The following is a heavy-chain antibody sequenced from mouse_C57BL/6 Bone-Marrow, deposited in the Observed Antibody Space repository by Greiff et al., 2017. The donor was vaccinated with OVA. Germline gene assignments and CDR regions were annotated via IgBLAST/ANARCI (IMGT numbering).Heavy chain of an antibody. D-gene: IGHD1-1*01. V-gene: IGHV14-4*01. CDR2: IDPENGDT. CDR1: GFNIKDDY. Sequence: EVKLMESGAELVRPGASVKLSCTASGFNIKDDYMHWVKQRPEQGLEWIGWIDPENGDTEYASKFQGKATITADTSSNTAYLQLSSLTSEDTAVYYCTSFITTVVAPFAYGGQGTLVTVSA. CDR3: TSFITTVVAPFAY. J-gene: IGHJ3*01.